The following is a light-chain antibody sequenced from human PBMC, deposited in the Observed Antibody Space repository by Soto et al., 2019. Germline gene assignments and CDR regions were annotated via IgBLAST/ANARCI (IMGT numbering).Light chain of an antibody. Sequence: ILLTQSPGTLSLSLGERGTLSCRASQSVDSTYLTWYQQKSGQAPRLLIYGASGRATGIPDRFSGSGSGTDFTLTISSLEPEDFAVYYCQQRRSWPPTITFGQGTRLEI. CDR2: GAS. CDR1: QSVDSTY. V-gene: IGKV3D-20*02. J-gene: IGKJ5*01. CDR3: QQRRSWPPTIT.